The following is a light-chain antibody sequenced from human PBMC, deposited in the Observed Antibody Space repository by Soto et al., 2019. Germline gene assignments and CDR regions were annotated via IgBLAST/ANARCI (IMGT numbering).Light chain of an antibody. Sequence: DIQMTQSPVSLSASVGDRVTITCRASQTISRNLNWYQQKPGKAPKLLIFAASSLQSGVPLRFSGSGSGTDFTLTISSLQPEDFATYYCQQSYDNPLTFGGGTKVDIK. CDR2: AAS. CDR1: QTISRN. V-gene: IGKV1-39*01. J-gene: IGKJ4*01. CDR3: QQSYDNPLT.